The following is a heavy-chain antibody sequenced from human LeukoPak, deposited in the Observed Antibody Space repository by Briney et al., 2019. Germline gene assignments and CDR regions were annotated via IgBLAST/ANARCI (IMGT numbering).Heavy chain of an antibody. Sequence: SETLSLTCTVSGGSISSIVYYWGWIRQPPGKALEWIGSIHYSGSTYYNPSLKSRVAISVDTSENQFSLRLSSVTAADTAVYYCVLFHWEEYYFDFWGQGTLVTVSS. CDR3: VLFHWEEYYFDF. J-gene: IGHJ4*02. V-gene: IGHV4-39*01. CDR2: IHYSGST. D-gene: IGHD2-15*01. CDR1: GGSISSIVYY.